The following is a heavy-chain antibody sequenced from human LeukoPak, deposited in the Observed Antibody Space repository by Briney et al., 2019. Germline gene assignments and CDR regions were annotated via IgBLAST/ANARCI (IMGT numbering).Heavy chain of an antibody. CDR3: GRDVPFTIFGVVTPIASPFDP. J-gene: IGHJ5*02. Sequence: GGSLRLSCAASGFTFSGYWMSWVRQAPGKGLEWVANIKQDGSEKYYVDSVKGRFTISRYNAKNSLYLQMNSLRAEDTAVYYCGRDVPFTIFGVVTPIASPFDPWGQGTLVTVSS. CDR2: IKQDGSEK. CDR1: GFTFSGYW. D-gene: IGHD3-3*01. V-gene: IGHV3-7*01.